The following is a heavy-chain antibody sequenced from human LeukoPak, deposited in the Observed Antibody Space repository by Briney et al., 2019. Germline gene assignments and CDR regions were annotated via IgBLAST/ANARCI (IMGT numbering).Heavy chain of an antibody. CDR3: ARDRCYYDSSGGWGFDY. CDR2: IYTSGST. V-gene: IGHV4-4*07. CDR1: GNSFGDYY. Sequence: PSETLSLTCTVSGNSFGDYYWSWIRQPAGKGLEWIGRIYTSGSTTYNPSLKSRVTMYVDTSKSQFSLNLMSVTAADTAVYYCARDRCYYDSSGGWGFDYWGQGTLVTVSS. D-gene: IGHD3-22*01. J-gene: IGHJ4*02.